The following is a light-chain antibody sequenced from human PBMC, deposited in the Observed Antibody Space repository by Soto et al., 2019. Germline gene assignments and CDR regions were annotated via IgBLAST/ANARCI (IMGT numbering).Light chain of an antibody. Sequence: DIVLTQTPLSLSVTPGQPASMSCKPSQSLRQSDGKTYLYWYLQKPGHPPQLMIYEVSNRFSGVPDRFSGSGSGTEFTLTISSLQPDDFATYYCQQYKSYSWTFGQGTKVDIK. CDR1: QSLRQSDGKTY. J-gene: IGKJ1*01. CDR3: QQYKSYSWT. V-gene: IGKV2D-29*01. CDR2: EVS.